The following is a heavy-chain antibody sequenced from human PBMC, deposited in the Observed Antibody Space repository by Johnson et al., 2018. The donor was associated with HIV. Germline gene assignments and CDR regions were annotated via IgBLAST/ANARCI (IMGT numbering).Heavy chain of an antibody. CDR3: ARIPGSGWEHDAFDI. D-gene: IGHD6-19*01. CDR2: ISSSGSTI. Sequence: VQLVESGGGLVTPGGSLRLSCAASGFTFTDYYMSWIRQAPGKGLEWVSYISSSGSTIFYADSVKGRFTIARDNAKNSLYLQMTRLRAEDTAVYYCARIPGSGWEHDAFDIWGQGTMVTVSS. CDR1: GFTFTDYY. J-gene: IGHJ3*02. V-gene: IGHV3-11*04.